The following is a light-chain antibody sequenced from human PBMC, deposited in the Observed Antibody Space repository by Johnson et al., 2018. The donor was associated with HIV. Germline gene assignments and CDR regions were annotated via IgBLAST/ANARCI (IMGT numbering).Light chain of an antibody. CDR1: SSNIGNSY. CDR3: GTWDSSLNGYV. J-gene: IGLJ1*01. Sequence: SMLTQPPSVSAAPGQKVTISCSGSSSNIGNSYVSWFQQLPGTAPKPLIYENNKRPSGIPARFSGSNPGPSATPGIPGLQAGDEADYYCGTWDSSLNGYVFATGTKVTVL. V-gene: IGLV1-51*02. CDR2: ENN.